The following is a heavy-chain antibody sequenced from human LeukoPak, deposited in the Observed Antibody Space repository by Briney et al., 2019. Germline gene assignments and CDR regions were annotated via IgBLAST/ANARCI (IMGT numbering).Heavy chain of an antibody. Sequence: PGRSLRLSCAASGFPFSSHAVSWVRQAPGKGLEWGSAISGSGDNTYYADSVKGRFTIPRDNSKNTLYLHMSSLRAEDTAVYYCACTAYYYYYLDVWGKGTTVTVSS. CDR2: ISGSGDNT. CDR3: ACTAYYYYYLDV. J-gene: IGHJ6*03. CDR1: GFPFSSHA. D-gene: IGHD5-18*01. V-gene: IGHV3-23*01.